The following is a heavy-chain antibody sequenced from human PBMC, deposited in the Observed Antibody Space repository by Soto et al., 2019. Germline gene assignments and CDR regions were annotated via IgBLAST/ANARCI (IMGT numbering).Heavy chain of an antibody. CDR1: GFSFSSFA. D-gene: IGHD5-18*01. V-gene: IGHV3-48*03. CDR3: ARENSVQAWLHHFDH. J-gene: IGHJ4*02. Sequence: GGSLRLSCEASGFSFSSFAMNWVRQAPGRGLEWVSYISDDGASIYYADSLKGRFTISRDNAKNSLSLQMNNLRAEDTAVYYCARENSVQAWLHHFDHWGLGTRGTVSS. CDR2: ISDDGASI.